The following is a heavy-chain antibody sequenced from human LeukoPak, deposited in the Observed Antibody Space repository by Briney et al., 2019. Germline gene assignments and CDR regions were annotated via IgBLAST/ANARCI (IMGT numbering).Heavy chain of an antibody. V-gene: IGHV1-18*01. J-gene: IGHJ4*02. D-gene: IGHD3-9*01. Sequence: RASVKVSCKASGYTFTSYGISWVRQAPGQGLEWMGWISAYNGNTNYAQKLQGRVTMTTDTSTSTAYMELRSLRSDDTAVYYCARDLLGTHYDILTGYYKPEPPDYWGQGTLVTVSS. CDR2: ISAYNGNT. CDR3: ARDLLGTHYDILTGYYKPEPPDY. CDR1: GYTFTSYG.